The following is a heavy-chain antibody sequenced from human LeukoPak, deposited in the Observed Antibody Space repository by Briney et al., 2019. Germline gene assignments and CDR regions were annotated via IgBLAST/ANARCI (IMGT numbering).Heavy chain of an antibody. Sequence: SETLSLTCTVSGGSISSSSYYWGWIRQPPGKGPEWIGSIYYSGSTYYNPSLKSRVTISVDTSKNQFSLKLSSVTAADTAVYYCARGCTIFGVVMLHGHQGGEPNINFDYWGQGTLVTVSS. D-gene: IGHD3-3*01. CDR3: ARGCTIFGVVMLHGHQGGEPNINFDY. CDR2: IYYSGST. V-gene: IGHV4-39*07. CDR1: GGSISSSSYY. J-gene: IGHJ4*02.